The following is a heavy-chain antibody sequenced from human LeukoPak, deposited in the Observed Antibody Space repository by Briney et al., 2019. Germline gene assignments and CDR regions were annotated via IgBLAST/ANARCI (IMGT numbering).Heavy chain of an antibody. J-gene: IGHJ2*01. CDR2: ISSSSSYI. CDR1: GFTFSSYS. Sequence: GALRLSCAASGFTFSSYSMNWVRQAPGKGLEWVSSISSSSSYIYYADSVKGRFTISRDNAKNSLYLQMNSLRAEDMALYYCAKDQAFNYGPDWYFDLWGRGTLVTVSS. V-gene: IGHV3-21*04. CDR3: AKDQAFNYGPDWYFDL. D-gene: IGHD3-10*01.